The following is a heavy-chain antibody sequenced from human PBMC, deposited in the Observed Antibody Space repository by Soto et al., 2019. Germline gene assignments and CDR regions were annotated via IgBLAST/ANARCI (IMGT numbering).Heavy chain of an antibody. V-gene: IGHV3-23*01. J-gene: IGHJ4*02. CDR3: AKEPIVVENVY. Sequence: PGGSLRLSCAASGFTFSSCAMSWVRQAPGKGLEWVSAISGSGGSTYYADPVKGRFTNSRDNSKNTLYLQMNSLRAEDTAVYYCAKEPIVVENVYWGQGTLVTVSS. CDR1: GFTFSSCA. D-gene: IGHD3-22*01. CDR2: ISGSGGST.